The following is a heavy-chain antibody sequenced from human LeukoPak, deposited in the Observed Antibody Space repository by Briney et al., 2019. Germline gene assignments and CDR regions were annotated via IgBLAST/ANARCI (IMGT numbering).Heavy chain of an antibody. CDR1: GFTFSSYA. CDR3: ARDGYNSTYAFDI. CDR2: INHSGST. J-gene: IGHJ3*02. V-gene: IGHV4-34*01. Sequence: GSLRLSCAASGFTFSSYAMSWVRQPPGKGLEWIGEINHSGSTNYNPSLKSRVTISVDTSKNQFSLKLSSVTAADTAVYYCARDGYNSTYAFDIWGQGTMVTVSS. D-gene: IGHD5-12*01.